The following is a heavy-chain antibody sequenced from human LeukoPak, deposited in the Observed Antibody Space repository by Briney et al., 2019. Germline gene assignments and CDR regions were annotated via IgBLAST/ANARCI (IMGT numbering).Heavy chain of an antibody. CDR3: ARGDDLNWFDP. CDR1: GGTFGSYA. J-gene: IGHJ5*02. V-gene: IGHV1-69*04. CDR2: IIPILGIA. D-gene: IGHD3/OR15-3a*01. Sequence: GASVKVSCTASGGTFGSYAISWVRQAPGQGLEWMGRIIPILGIANYAQKFQGRVTITADKSTSTAYMELSSLRSEDTAVYYCARGDDLNWFDPWGQGTLVTVSS.